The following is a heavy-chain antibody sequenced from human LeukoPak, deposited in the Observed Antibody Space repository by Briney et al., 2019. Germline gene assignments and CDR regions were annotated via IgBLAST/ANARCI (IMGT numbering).Heavy chain of an antibody. V-gene: IGHV3-23*01. Sequence: GGSLRLSCAASGFTFSSYAMSWVRQAPGKGLGWVSAISGSGGSTYYADSVKGRFTISRDNSKNTLYLQMNSLRAEDTAVYYCAKRPRLMTTVTTGHYWGQGTLVTVSS. D-gene: IGHD4-11*01. J-gene: IGHJ4*02. CDR1: GFTFSSYA. CDR3: AKRPRLMTTVTTGHY. CDR2: ISGSGGST.